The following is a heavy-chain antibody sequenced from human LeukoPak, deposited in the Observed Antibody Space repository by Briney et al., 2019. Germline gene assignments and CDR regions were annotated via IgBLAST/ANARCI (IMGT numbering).Heavy chain of an antibody. J-gene: IGHJ4*02. V-gene: IGHV1-24*01. CDR3: ATEGSVRGVISYFDY. CDR1: GHTLTELS. CDR2: FDPEDGET. D-gene: IGHD3-10*01. Sequence: ASVKVSCKVSGHTLTELSMHWVRQAPGKGLEWMGGFDPEDGETIYAQKFQGRVTMTEDTSTDTAYMDLSSLRSEDTAVYYCATEGSVRGVISYFDYWGQGTLVTVSS.